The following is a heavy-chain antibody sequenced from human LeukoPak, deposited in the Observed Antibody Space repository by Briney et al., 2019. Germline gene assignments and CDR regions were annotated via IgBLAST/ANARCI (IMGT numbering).Heavy chain of an antibody. Sequence: PGGSLRLSCAASGFTFSSNAMSWVRQAPGKGLEWVSAISGSGGSTYYADSVKGRFTISRDNSKNTLYLQMNSLRAEDTAVYYCAKDPLMITEGSWFDPWGQGTLVTVSS. CDR3: AKDPLMITEGSWFDP. D-gene: IGHD3-16*01. V-gene: IGHV3-23*01. CDR1: GFTFSSNA. J-gene: IGHJ5*02. CDR2: ISGSGGST.